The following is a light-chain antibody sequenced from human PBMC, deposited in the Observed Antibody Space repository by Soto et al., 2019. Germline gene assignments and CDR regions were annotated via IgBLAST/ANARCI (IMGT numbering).Light chain of an antibody. CDR1: ESLLHTNALNY. J-gene: IGKJ4*01. V-gene: IGKV2-28*01. CDR3: QQYYSTPLT. CDR2: LGS. Sequence: VMTQFPLSLSVINGEPASISCRSSESLLHTNALNYLDWYLQKPGQSPQLLIYLGSIRESGVPDRFSGSGSGTDFTLTISSLQAEDVAVYYCQQYYSTPLTFGGGTKAAI.